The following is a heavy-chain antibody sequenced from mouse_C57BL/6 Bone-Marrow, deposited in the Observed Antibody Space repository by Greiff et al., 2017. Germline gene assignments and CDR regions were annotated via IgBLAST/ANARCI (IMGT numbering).Heavy chain of an antibody. CDR1: GYTFTRYW. J-gene: IGHJ3*01. D-gene: IGHD1-1*01. V-gene: IGHV1-64*01. Sequence: QVQLKESGAELVQPGASVKLSCKASGYTFTRYWMHWVKQRPGQGLEWIGLINPNSASTNYNEQFKSKATLTVDKSSSTAYIQLSSLTSEDSAFYYVAIPNDYGSSPWGQGTLVTVSA. CDR2: INPNSAST. CDR3: AIPNDYGSSP.